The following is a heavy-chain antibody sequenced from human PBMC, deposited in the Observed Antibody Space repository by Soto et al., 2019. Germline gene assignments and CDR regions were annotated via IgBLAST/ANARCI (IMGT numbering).Heavy chain of an antibody. J-gene: IGHJ5*02. CDR3: ARYLPAAIVSEAWFDP. D-gene: IGHD2-2*01. V-gene: IGHV4-4*02. CDR1: GGSISSSNW. Sequence: SETLSLTCAVSGGSISSSNWWSWVRQPPGKGLEWIGEIYHSGSTNYNPSLKSRVTISVDKSKNQFSLKLSSVTAADTAVYYCARYLPAAIVSEAWFDPWGQGTLVTVSS. CDR2: IYHSGST.